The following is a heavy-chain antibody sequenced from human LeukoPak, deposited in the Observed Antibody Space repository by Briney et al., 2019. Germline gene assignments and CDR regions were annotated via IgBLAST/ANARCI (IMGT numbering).Heavy chain of an antibody. CDR1: GYTFTGYY. J-gene: IGHJ4*02. CDR3: AREIMAGTDY. D-gene: IGHD6-19*01. CDR2: INPNSGGT. V-gene: IGHV1-2*02. Sequence: GASVTVSCKASGYTFTGYYMHWVRQAPGHGREGMGWINPNSGGTNYAQKLQGRVTMTRDTSISTAYMELSRLRSDDTAVYYCAREIMAGTDYWGQGTLVTVSS.